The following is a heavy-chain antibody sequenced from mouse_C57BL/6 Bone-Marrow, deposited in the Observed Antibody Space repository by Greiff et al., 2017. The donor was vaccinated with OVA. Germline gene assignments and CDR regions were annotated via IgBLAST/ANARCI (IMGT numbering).Heavy chain of an antibody. CDR3: ARDFLYYYGSSYRFAY. V-gene: IGHV1-81*01. CDR1: GYTFTSYG. J-gene: IGHJ3*01. Sequence: QVQLKESGAELARPGASVKLSCKASGYTFTSYGISWVKQRTGQGLEWIGEIYPRSGNTYYNEKFKGKATLTADKSSSTAYMELRSLTSEDSAVYFCARDFLYYYGSSYRFAYWGQGTLVTVSA. CDR2: IYPRSGNT. D-gene: IGHD1-1*01.